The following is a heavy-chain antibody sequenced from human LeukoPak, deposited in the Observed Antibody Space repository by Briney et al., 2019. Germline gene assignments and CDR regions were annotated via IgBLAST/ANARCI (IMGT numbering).Heavy chain of an antibody. J-gene: IGHJ4*02. CDR2: MNPNSGNT. Sequence: ASVKVSCKASGYTFTSYDINWVRQATGQGLEWMGWMNPNSGNTGYAQKFQGRVTITRNTSISTAYMELSSLRSEDTAVYYCARGGRWLRRMDMGYWGQGTLVTVSS. V-gene: IGHV1-8*03. CDR3: ARGGRWLRRMDMGY. CDR1: GYTFTSYD. D-gene: IGHD5-12*01.